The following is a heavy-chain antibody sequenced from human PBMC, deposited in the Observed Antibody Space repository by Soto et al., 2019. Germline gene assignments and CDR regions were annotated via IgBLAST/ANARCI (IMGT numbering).Heavy chain of an antibody. Sequence: EVQLVESGGGLVQPGGSLRPSCAASGFGFSNYEMNWVRQAPGKGLEWVSYITSSGGATMYADSVKGRFTTSRDNAKDSLYLQMNSLRVEDTAVYYCARGDCKTSCYIGFWGQGALVTVSS. D-gene: IGHD2-2*02. J-gene: IGHJ4*02. V-gene: IGHV3-48*03. CDR3: ARGDCKTSCYIGF. CDR1: GFGFSNYE. CDR2: ITSSGGAT.